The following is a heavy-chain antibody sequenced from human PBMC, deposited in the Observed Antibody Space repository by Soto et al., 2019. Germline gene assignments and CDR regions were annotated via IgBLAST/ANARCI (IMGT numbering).Heavy chain of an antibody. J-gene: IGHJ4*02. V-gene: IGHV1-18*01. D-gene: IGHD2-2*01. CDR2: ISAYNGHT. CDR1: GYTFTRYG. Sequence: QVQLVQSGAEVKKPGASVKVSCKASGYTFTRYGISWVRQAPGQGLEWMGWISAYNGHTNYAQKLQGRVTRTTDTSTSTAYLELRSLRSDDTAVYYCAREGLVHSLEGTGLWDYWGQGTLVTVSS. CDR3: AREGLVHSLEGTGLWDY.